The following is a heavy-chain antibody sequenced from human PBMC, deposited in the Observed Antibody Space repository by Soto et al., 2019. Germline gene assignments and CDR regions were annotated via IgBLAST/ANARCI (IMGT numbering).Heavy chain of an antibody. V-gene: IGHV3-15*01. CDR1: GFTFSNAW. CDR3: GTLLRHFDRVDY. J-gene: IGHJ4*02. Sequence: GGSLRLSCAASGFTFSNAWMSWVRQAPGKGLEWVGRIKSKTDGGTTDYAAPVKGRFTISRDDSKNTLYLQMNSLKTEDTAVYYCGTLLRHFDRVDYWGQGTLVTVSS. D-gene: IGHD3-9*01. CDR2: IKSKTDGGTT.